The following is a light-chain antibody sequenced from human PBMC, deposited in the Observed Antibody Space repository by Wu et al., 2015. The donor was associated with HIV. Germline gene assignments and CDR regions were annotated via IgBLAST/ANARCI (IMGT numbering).Light chain of an antibody. J-gene: IGKJ2*03. CDR3: QQWNS. V-gene: IGKV3D-15*01. CDR1: QSVSAS. CDR2: GGS. Sequence: EIVMTQSPATLSMSPGERATLSCRASQSVSASLAWYQQKPGQAPRLLIYGGSTRATGIPARFSGSWSGTQFTLTISSLQSEDFAVYYCQQWNSFGRGDQVEIK.